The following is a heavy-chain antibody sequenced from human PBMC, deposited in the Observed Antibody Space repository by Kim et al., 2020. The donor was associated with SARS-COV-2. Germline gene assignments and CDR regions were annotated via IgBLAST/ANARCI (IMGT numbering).Heavy chain of an antibody. D-gene: IGHD5-12*01. V-gene: IGHV3-23*01. CDR1: GFSFGTFD. CDR2: IKRPDDSA. CDR3: VKGAWPDY. Sequence: GGSLRLSCVASGFSFGTFDMSWVRQAPGKGLKWVSVIKRPDDSAYYAESVKGRFTVSRDSARNTLYLQMNSLRVDDTAGYYGVKGAWPDYMGPGMLVTVS. J-gene: IGHJ4*02.